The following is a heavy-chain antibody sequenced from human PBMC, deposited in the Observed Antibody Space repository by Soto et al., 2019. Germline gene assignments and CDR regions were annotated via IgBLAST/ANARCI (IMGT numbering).Heavy chain of an antibody. D-gene: IGHD4-4*01. CDR2: ISYDGGHK. Sequence: QVQLVESGGGVVHPERSLRLSCSASEFTFSSYAMHWVRQAPGKGLEWVAGISYDGGHKFYGDSVRGRFTISRDSSKTTMSLQMNSLSPEDTAASSCARVKTDYSNPRGPFFFDGMDVWGQGTTVTVSS. V-gene: IGHV3-30-3*01. CDR3: ARVKTDYSNPRGPFFFDGMDV. CDR1: EFTFSSYA. J-gene: IGHJ6*02.